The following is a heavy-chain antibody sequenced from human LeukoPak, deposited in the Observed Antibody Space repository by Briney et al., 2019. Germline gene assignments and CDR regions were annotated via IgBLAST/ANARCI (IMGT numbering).Heavy chain of an antibody. D-gene: IGHD3-3*01. CDR3: ARGDYDDSDF. CDR2: IYHSGST. J-gene: IGHJ4*02. CDR1: GGSISSSNW. Sequence: PSETLSLTCAVSGGSISSSNWWGWVRQPPGKGLEWIGEIYHSGSTNYKPSLKSRVTMSVDTSKNQFSLKLTSMTAADTAVYYCARGDYDDSDFWGQGTLVTVSS. V-gene: IGHV4-4*02.